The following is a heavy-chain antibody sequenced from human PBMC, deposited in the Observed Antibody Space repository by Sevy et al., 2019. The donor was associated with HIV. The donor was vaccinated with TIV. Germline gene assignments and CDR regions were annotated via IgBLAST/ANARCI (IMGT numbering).Heavy chain of an antibody. CDR3: AKGPRIVARPSWFDP. Sequence: GGSLRLSCAASGFTFSSYAMSWVRQAPGKGLEWVSAISGSGGSTYYADSVKGRFTISRDNSKNTLYLQMNSLRAEDTAIYYCAKGPRIVARPSWFDPWGQGTLVTVSS. CDR2: ISGSGGST. V-gene: IGHV3-23*01. D-gene: IGHD6-6*01. CDR1: GFTFSSYA. J-gene: IGHJ5*02.